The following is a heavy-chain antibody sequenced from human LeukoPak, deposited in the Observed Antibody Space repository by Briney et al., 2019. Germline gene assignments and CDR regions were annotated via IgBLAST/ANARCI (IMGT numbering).Heavy chain of an antibody. D-gene: IGHD3-9*01. CDR2: IYHSGST. V-gene: IGHV4-30-2*01. Sequence: SETLPLTCAVSGGSISSGGYSWSWIRQPPGKGLEWIGYIYHSGSTYYNPSLKSRVTISVDRSKNQFSLKLSSVTAADTAVYYCARTGDILTGYYIDYWGQGTLVTVSS. J-gene: IGHJ4*02. CDR3: ARTGDILTGYYIDY. CDR1: GGSISSGGYS.